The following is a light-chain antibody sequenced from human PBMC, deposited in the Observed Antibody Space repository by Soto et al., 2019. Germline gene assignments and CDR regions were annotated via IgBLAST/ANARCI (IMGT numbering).Light chain of an antibody. V-gene: IGKV3-15*01. CDR3: QQYNNWPYS. J-gene: IGKJ5*01. CDR2: DVS. Sequence: EIVMTQSPDTLSVSPGERATLSCRGGQGVTTNFAWYQQKSGQSPRLLIYDVSIRATGVPARFSGTGSETDFTLTISGLQSEDSAVYFCQQYNNWPYSFGQGTRLEIK. CDR1: QGVTTN.